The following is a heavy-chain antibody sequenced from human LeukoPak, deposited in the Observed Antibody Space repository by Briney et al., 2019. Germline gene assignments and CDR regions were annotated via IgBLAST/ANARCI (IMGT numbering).Heavy chain of an antibody. J-gene: IGHJ6*03. CDR1: GFTFSSYA. Sequence: GGSLRLSCAASGFTFSSYAVHWVRQAPGKGLEWVAVISYDGSNKYYADSVKGRFTISRDNSKNTLYLQMNSLRGDDTAVYYCAKDGDWNYLKYYYMDVWGKGTTVTVSS. CDR3: AKDGDWNYLKYYYMDV. V-gene: IGHV3-30*04. CDR2: ISYDGSNK. D-gene: IGHD1-7*01.